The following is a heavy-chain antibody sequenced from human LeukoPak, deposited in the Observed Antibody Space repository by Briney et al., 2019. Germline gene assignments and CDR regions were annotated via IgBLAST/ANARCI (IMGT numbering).Heavy chain of an antibody. CDR2: IWYDGSNK. CDR3: ARDYNGYYYDRGSYNWFDP. V-gene: IGHV3-33*01. D-gene: IGHD3-22*01. J-gene: IGHJ5*02. CDR1: GFTFSSYG. Sequence: PGGSLRLSCAASGFTFSSYGMHWVRQAPGKGLEWVAVIWYDGSNKYYADSVKGRFTISRDNSKNTLYLQMNSLRAEDTAVYYCARDYNGYYYDRGSYNWFDPWGQGTLVTVSS.